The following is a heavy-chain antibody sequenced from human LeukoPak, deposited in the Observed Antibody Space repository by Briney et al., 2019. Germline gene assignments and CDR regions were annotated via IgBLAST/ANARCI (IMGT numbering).Heavy chain of an antibody. J-gene: IGHJ4*02. CDR1: GYTFTSYG. Sequence: GKVSCKASGYTFTSYGISWVRQAPGQGMEWVGWSSAYNGNTNYAQKLQGRVTMTTDTSTNTAYRELRSLRSSDTAVYYCARLLGYCSGGSCDGDYWGQGTLVTVSS. V-gene: IGHV1-18*04. CDR3: ARLLGYCSGGSCDGDY. D-gene: IGHD2-15*01. CDR2: SSAYNGNT.